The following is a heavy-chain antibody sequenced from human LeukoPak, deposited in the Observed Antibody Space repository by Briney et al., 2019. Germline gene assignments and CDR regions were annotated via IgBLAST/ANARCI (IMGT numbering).Heavy chain of an antibody. D-gene: IGHD2-15*01. V-gene: IGHV4-39*07. Sequence: SETLSLTCTVSGGSISSSSYYWGWIRQPPGKGLEWIGSIYYSGSTYYNPSLKSRVTISVDTSKNQFSLKLSSVTAADTAVYYCARDHRDCSGGSCSNNWFDPWGQGTLVTVSP. J-gene: IGHJ5*02. CDR2: IYYSGST. CDR1: GGSISSSSYY. CDR3: ARDHRDCSGGSCSNNWFDP.